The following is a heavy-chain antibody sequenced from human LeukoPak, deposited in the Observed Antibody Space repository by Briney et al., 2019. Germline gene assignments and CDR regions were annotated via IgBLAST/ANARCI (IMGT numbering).Heavy chain of an antibody. V-gene: IGHV3-30-3*01. D-gene: IGHD3-10*01. CDR2: ISYDGSNK. Sequence: GGSLRLSCAASGFTFSSYAMHWVRQAPGKGLEWVAVISYDGSNKYYADSVKGRFTISRDNSKNTLYLQMDSLRAEDTAVYYCAREGYYGSGSPQVYYYGMDVWGQGTTVTVSS. CDR3: AREGYYGSGSPQVYYYGMDV. CDR1: GFTFSSYA. J-gene: IGHJ6*02.